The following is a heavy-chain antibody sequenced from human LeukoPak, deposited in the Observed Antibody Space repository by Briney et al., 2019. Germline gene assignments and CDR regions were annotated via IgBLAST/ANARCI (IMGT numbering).Heavy chain of an antibody. CDR2: IYYSGST. J-gene: IGHJ4*02. D-gene: IGHD5-12*01. V-gene: IGHV4-59*12. CDR3: ARDPLRGATISGDFDY. Sequence: SETLSLTCTVSGGSISSYYWSWIRQPPGKGLEWIGYIYYSGSTNYNPSLKSRVTMSVDTSKNQFSLKLSSVTAADTAVYYCARDPLRGATISGDFDYWGQGTLVTVSS. CDR1: GGSISSYY.